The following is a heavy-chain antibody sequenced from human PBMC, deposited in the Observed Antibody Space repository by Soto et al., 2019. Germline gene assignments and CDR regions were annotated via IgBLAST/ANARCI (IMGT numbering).Heavy chain of an antibody. CDR1: GFTFDDYA. Sequence: EVQLVESGGGLVQPGRSLRLSCAASGFTFDDYAMHWVRQAPGQGLEWVSGISWNSGSIGYADSVKGRFTISRDNAKNSLYLQMNSLRDEDTAVYYCAKEMSQLPLIDFDYWGQGTLVTVSS. V-gene: IGHV3-9*01. CDR3: AKEMSQLPLIDFDY. J-gene: IGHJ4*02. D-gene: IGHD2-2*01. CDR2: ISWNSGSI.